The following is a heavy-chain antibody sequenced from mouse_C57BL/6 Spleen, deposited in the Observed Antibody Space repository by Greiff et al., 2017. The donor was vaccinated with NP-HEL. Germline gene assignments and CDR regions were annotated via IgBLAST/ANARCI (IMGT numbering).Heavy chain of an antibody. CDR1: GYTFTSYW. Sequence: VQLQQSGTELVKPGASVKLSCKASGYTFTSYWMHWVKQRPGQGLEWIGNINPSNGGTNYNEKFKSKATLTVDKSYSTAYMQLSSLTSEDSAVYYCARDSSGPYAMDYWGQGTSVTVSS. D-gene: IGHD3-2*02. CDR3: ARDSSGPYAMDY. J-gene: IGHJ4*01. CDR2: INPSNGGT. V-gene: IGHV1-53*01.